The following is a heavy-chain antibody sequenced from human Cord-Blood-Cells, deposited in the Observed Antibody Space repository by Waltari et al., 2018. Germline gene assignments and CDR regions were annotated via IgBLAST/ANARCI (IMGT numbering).Heavy chain of an antibody. J-gene: IGHJ3*02. CDR1: GYTLHELS. CDR3: ATGGYKWELRFFDAFDI. D-gene: IGHD1-26*01. V-gene: IGHV1-24*01. Sequence: QVRLVQSGAEVKKPGASVKVSCKVSGYTLHELSMHWVRQDPGKGLEWMGGFDPEDGETIYAQKFQGRVTMTEDTSTDTAYMELSSLRSEDTAVYYCATGGYKWELRFFDAFDIWGQGTMVTVSS. CDR2: FDPEDGET.